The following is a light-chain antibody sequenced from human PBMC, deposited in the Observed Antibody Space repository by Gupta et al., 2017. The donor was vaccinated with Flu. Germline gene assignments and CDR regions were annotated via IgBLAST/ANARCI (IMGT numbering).Light chain of an antibody. V-gene: IGKV1-39*01. CDR2: AS. CDR3: QQSSRSPRT. J-gene: IGKJ1*01. Sequence: DIQMTQSPSSLSASVGDSITITCRASQDIDNYLNWYQQKPGRAPKLLIYASRLQRGVPSRFSASGSGTDFTLTISSLQPEDFAIYSCQQSSRSPRTFGQGIRVELK. CDR1: QDIDNY.